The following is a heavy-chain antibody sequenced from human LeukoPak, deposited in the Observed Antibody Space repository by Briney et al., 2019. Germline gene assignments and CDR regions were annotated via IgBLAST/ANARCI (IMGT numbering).Heavy chain of an antibody. V-gene: IGHV4-34*01. CDR3: ARFSRQGFDY. Sequence: SETLSLTCAVYGGSFSGYYWSWIRQPPGKGLGWIGEINHSGSTNYNPSLKSRVTISVDTSKNQFSLKLSSVTAADTAVYYCARFSRQGFDYWGQGTLVTVSS. CDR2: INHSGST. J-gene: IGHJ4*02. CDR1: GGSFSGYY.